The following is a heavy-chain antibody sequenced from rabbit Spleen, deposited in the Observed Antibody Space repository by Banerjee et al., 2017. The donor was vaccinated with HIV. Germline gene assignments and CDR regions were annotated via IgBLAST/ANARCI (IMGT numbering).Heavy chain of an antibody. J-gene: IGHJ4*01. D-gene: IGHD4-1*01. V-gene: IGHV1S45*01. Sequence: QEQLVESGGGLVQPEGSLTLTCTASGFSFSSGYDMCWVRQAPGKGLEWVACAYAGSSGSTYSATWAKGRFTISKTSSTTVTLQMTSLTAADTATYCCARDLAGVIGWNFSLWGPGTLVTVS. CDR2: AYAGSSGST. CDR3: ARDLAGVIGWNFSL. CDR1: GFSFSSGYD.